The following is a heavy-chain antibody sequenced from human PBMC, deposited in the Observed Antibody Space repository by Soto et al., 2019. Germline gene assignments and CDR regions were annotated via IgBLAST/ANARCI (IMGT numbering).Heavy chain of an antibody. V-gene: IGHV1-69*01. D-gene: IGHD6-13*01. J-gene: IGHJ6*02. CDR1: GGTFSSYA. Sequence: QVQLVQSGAEVKKPGSSVKVSCKASGGTFSSYAISWVRQAPGQGLEWMGGIIPIFGTANYAQKFQGRVTITADESTSTAYIELSSLRSEDTAVYYCGRAWFIAAAANQDYYYYGMDVWGQGTTVTVSS. CDR3: GRAWFIAAAANQDYYYYGMDV. CDR2: IIPIFGTA.